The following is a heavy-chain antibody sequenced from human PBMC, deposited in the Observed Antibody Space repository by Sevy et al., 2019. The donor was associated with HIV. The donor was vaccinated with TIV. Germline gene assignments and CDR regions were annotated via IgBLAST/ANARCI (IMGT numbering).Heavy chain of an antibody. Sequence: SETLSLTCTVSGDSISNYYWTWIRQPAGKGLEWIGYIYYSGSTNYNPSLKSRVTISVDTSKNQFSLKLSSVTAADTAVYYCARSVTVGGYYYGMDVWGQGTTVTVSS. CDR2: IYYSGST. CDR1: GDSISNYY. J-gene: IGHJ6*02. D-gene: IGHD4-4*01. CDR3: ARSVTVGGYYYGMDV. V-gene: IGHV4-59*01.